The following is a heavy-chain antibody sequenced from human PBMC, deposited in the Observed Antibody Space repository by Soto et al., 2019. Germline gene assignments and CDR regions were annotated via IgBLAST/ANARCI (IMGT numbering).Heavy chain of an antibody. Sequence: QVQLVQSWAEVKKPGSSVKVSCKASGGTFSSYAISWVRQAPGQGLEWMGGIIPIFGTANYAQKFQGRVTITADEATRTAYMELSSLRSEDTAVYYCARRICSSTSCPHRYYYYGMDVWGQGTTVTFS. D-gene: IGHD2-2*01. CDR2: IIPIFGTA. V-gene: IGHV1-69*01. J-gene: IGHJ6*02. CDR1: GGTFSSYA. CDR3: ARRICSSTSCPHRYYYYGMDV.